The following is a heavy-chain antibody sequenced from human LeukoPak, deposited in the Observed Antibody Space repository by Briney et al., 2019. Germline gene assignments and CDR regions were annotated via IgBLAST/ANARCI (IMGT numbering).Heavy chain of an antibody. CDR3: ARDLTAAAAGAVLYYFDY. CDR2: INPSGGST. V-gene: IGHV1-46*01. Sequence: GASVKVSCKASGYTFTSYYMHWVRQAPGQGLEWMGIINPSGGSTSYAQKFQGRVTMTRDTSTSTVYMELSSLRSEDTAVYYCARDLTAAAAGAVLYYFDYWGQGTLVTVSS. J-gene: IGHJ4*02. D-gene: IGHD6-13*01. CDR1: GYTFTSYY.